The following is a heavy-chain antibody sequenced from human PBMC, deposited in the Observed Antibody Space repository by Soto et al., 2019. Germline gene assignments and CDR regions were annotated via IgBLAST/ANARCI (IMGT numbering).Heavy chain of an antibody. CDR1: GGSISSYY. Sequence: SETLSLTCTVSGGSISSYYWSWIRQPPGKGLEWIGYIYYSGSTNYNPSLKSRVTISVDTSKNQFSLKLSSVTAADTAVYYCARDRYGGNSDYYYGMDVWGQGTTVTVYS. CDR2: IYYSGST. J-gene: IGHJ6*02. CDR3: ARDRYGGNSDYYYGMDV. V-gene: IGHV4-59*01. D-gene: IGHD2-21*02.